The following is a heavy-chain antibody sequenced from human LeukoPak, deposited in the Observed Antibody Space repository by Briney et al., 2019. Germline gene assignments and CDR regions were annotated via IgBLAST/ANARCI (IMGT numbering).Heavy chain of an antibody. D-gene: IGHD1-1*01. CDR2: ISHTGDIT. CDR3: TGVPDITARPCDS. CDR1: GGSFSNYY. V-gene: IGHV4-34*01. J-gene: IGHJ4*02. Sequence: PSETLSLTCAVYGGSFSNYYWTWIRQTPGKGLEWIGEISHTGDITSYKLSLKSRVTISVDSSKKQFSLKVTSVTAADTGVYYCTGVPDITARPCDSWGPGILVTVSS.